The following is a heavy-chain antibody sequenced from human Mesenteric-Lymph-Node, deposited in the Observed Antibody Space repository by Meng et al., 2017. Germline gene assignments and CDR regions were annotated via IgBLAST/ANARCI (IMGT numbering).Heavy chain of an antibody. J-gene: IGHJ4*01. CDR1: GGSISSGGHS. V-gene: IGHV4-31*03. Sequence: QVQLQESGPGLEKPSQKRARTGTVSGGSISSGGHSWSWIRQHPGKGLEWIAYIYYSGSTYYNPSLKSRVILSVDTSKNQFSLKLSSVTAADTAVYYCARVDSSGYFLDYWGQGTLVTVSS. CDR2: IYYSGST. D-gene: IGHD3-22*01. CDR3: ARVDSSGYFLDY.